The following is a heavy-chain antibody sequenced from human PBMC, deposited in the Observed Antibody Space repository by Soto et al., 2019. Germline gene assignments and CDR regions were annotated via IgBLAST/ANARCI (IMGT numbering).Heavy chain of an antibody. J-gene: IGHJ6*04. V-gene: IGHV3-30*03. CDR2: ISFDGSTR. CDR3: GRDISMGGRYYSGVDV. D-gene: IGHD2-15*01. Sequence: GWSLRLSCAASGFTFNIYGLHWVRQTPGKGLEWVAAISFDGSTRSYADSAKGRFTISRDDSKKTLNLVMNSLRSEDTAVYYCGRDISMGGRYYSGVDVWGEGSTVSVSA. CDR1: GFTFNIYG.